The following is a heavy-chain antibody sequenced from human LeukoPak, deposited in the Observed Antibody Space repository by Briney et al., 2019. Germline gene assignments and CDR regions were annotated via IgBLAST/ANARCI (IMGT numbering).Heavy chain of an antibody. V-gene: IGHV4-4*02. J-gene: IGHJ6*02. CDR1: GGSISSSNW. D-gene: IGHD3-10*01. Sequence: SGTLSLTCAVSGGSISSSNWWSWVRQPPGKGLEWIGEIYHSGSTNYNPSLKSRVTISVDKSKNQFSLKLSSVTAADTAVYYCARLHFPSGSYSNYYYYGMDVWGQGTTVTVSS. CDR2: IYHSGST. CDR3: ARLHFPSGSYSNYYYYGMDV.